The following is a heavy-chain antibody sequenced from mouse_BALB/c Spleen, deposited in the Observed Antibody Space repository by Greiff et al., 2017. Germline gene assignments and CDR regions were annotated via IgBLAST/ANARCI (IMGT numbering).Heavy chain of an antibody. V-gene: IGHV5-17*02. J-gene: IGHJ4*01. CDR2: ISSGSSTI. CDR1: GFTFSSFG. CDR3: ARYGGLPMDY. D-gene: IGHD1-1*01. Sequence: EVQGVESGGGLVQPGGSRKLSCAASGFTFSSFGMHWVRQAPEKGLEWVAYISSGSSTIYYADTVKGRFTISRDNPKNTLFLQMTSLRSEDTAMYYCARYGGLPMDYWGQGTSVTVSS.